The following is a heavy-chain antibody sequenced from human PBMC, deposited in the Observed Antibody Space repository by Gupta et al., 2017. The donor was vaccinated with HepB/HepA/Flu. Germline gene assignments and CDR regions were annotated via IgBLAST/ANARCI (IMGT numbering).Heavy chain of an antibody. CDR1: GGYFSFYY. CDR3: ARGIKELYFDS. CDR2: ISYSGAT. Sequence: QVLLQESGPGRVKASETLSITCTVSGGYFSFYYWTWIRQPPGKGLEWIGYISYSGATHYNPSLKSRVTISKDTSKDQLSLKLSSVTAADTAVYYCARGIKELYFDSWGQGSLVTVSS. V-gene: IGHV4-59*08. D-gene: IGHD1-7*01. J-gene: IGHJ4*02.